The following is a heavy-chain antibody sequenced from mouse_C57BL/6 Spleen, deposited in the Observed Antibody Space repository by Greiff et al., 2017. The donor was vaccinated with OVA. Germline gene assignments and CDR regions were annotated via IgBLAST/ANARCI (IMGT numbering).Heavy chain of an antibody. J-gene: IGHJ4*01. CDR3: ARGEDY. CDR2: IYPGDGDT. CDR1: GYAFSSSW. Sequence: VQLQESGPELVKPGASVKISCKASGYAFSSSWMNWVKQRPGKGLEWIGRIYPGDGDTNYNGKFKGKATLTADKSSSTAYMQLSSLTSEDSAVYFCARGEDYWGQGTSVTVSS. V-gene: IGHV1-82*01.